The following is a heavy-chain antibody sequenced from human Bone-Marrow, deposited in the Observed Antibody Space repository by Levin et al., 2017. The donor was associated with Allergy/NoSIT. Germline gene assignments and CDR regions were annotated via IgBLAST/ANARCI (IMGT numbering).Heavy chain of an antibody. D-gene: IGHD1-26*01. CDR3: ARGVVTTGYYPDYFDY. Sequence: GESLKISCAASGFIFNNYWMTWVRQAPGKGLERVANIKKDGSGKYYVDSVKGRFTISRDNAMNSLYLQMSSLRVEDTAVYYCARGVVTTGYYPDYFDYWGQGTLVTVSS. V-gene: IGHV3-7*01. CDR2: IKKDGSGK. CDR1: GFIFNNYW. J-gene: IGHJ4*02.